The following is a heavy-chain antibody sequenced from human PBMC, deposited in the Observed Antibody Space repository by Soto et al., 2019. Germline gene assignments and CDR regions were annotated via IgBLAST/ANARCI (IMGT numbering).Heavy chain of an antibody. CDR3: AKGDIVVVPAAEYDY. CDR1: GFTFSSYA. J-gene: IGHJ4*02. Sequence: GGSLRLSCAASGFTFSSYAMSWVRQAPGKGLEWVSAISGSGGSTYYADSVKGRFTISRDNSKNTLYLQMNGLRAEDTAVYYCAKGDIVVVPAAEYDYWGQGTLVTVSS. D-gene: IGHD2-2*01. V-gene: IGHV3-23*01. CDR2: ISGSGGST.